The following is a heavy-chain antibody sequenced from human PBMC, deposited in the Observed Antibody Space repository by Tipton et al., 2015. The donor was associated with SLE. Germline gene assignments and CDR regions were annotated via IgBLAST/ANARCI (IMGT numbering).Heavy chain of an antibody. CDR3: ATSDFYGSGQGLDV. D-gene: IGHD2/OR15-2a*01. Sequence: TLSLTCTVFGDSISSYYWSWIRQPAGKGLEWIGYIYYSGSTNYNPSLKSRVIISEDTSTNQFSLILSSVTAADTAVYYCATSDFYGSGQGLDVWGQGTTVTVSS. J-gene: IGHJ6*02. V-gene: IGHV4-59*12. CDR1: GDSISSYY. CDR2: IYYSGST.